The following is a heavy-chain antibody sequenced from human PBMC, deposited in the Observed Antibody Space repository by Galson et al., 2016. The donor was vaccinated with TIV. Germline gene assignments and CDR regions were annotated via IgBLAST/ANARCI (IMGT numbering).Heavy chain of an antibody. CDR3: ARDFPPSGEALAGYSPFNYYALDL. CDR1: GYTFAFFG. D-gene: IGHD3-9*01. J-gene: IGHJ6*02. Sequence: SVKVSCKASGYTFAFFGISWVRQAPGQGLEWLGWISAYNGASKYAQKVQGRVTLTTDTSTSTAYLELRSLTFDDTAVYYCARDFPPSGEALAGYSPFNYYALDLWGQGTAVTVSS. CDR2: ISAYNGAS. V-gene: IGHV1-18*04.